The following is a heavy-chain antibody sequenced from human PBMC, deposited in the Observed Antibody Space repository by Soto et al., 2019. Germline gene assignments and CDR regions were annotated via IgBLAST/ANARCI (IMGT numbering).Heavy chain of an antibody. D-gene: IGHD3-22*01. V-gene: IGHV1-46*03. J-gene: IGHJ4*01. Sequence: ASVKVSCKASGYTLISYYLHWVRQAPGQGLEWMGIINPSGGSTTYAQKFQGRVSMTRDTSTSTVYMELSSLRSEDTAVYYCARDRRPNYYDSSGYFDYWG. CDR1: GYTLISYY. CDR2: INPSGGST. CDR3: ARDRRPNYYDSSGYFDY.